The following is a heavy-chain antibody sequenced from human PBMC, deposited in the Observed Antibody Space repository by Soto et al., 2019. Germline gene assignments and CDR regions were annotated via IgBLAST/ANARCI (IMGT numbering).Heavy chain of an antibody. CDR2: ISSSSSYI. D-gene: IGHD2-15*01. J-gene: IGHJ4*02. CDR3: ARDSDIVVVVAATPFDY. CDR1: GFTFSSYS. V-gene: IGHV3-21*01. Sequence: EVQLVESGGGLVKPGGSLRLSCAASGFTFSSYSMNWVRQAPGKGLEWVSSISSSSSYIYYEDSVKGRFTISRDNAKNSRYLQMNSLRAEDTAVYYCARDSDIVVVVAATPFDYWGQGTLVTVSS.